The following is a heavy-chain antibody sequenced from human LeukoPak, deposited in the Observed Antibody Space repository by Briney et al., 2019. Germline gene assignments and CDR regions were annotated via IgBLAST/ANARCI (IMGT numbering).Heavy chain of an antibody. Sequence: GRSLRPSCAASGFTFSGSAMHWVRQASGKGLEWVGRIRSKANSYATAYAASVKGRFTISRDDSKNTAYLQMNSLKTEDTAVYYCTRLDYGDYYGMDVWGQGTTVTVSS. D-gene: IGHD4-17*01. CDR3: TRLDYGDYYGMDV. CDR2: IRSKANSYAT. V-gene: IGHV3-73*01. CDR1: GFTFSGSA. J-gene: IGHJ6*02.